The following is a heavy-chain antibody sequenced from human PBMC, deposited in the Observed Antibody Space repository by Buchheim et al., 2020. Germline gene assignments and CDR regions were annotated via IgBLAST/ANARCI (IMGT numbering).Heavy chain of an antibody. CDR1: GYTFTNYY. CDR3: IKSLGTCSASSCRIFDS. D-gene: IGHD2-15*01. Sequence: EVQLVQSGAEVKKPGESLEISCQASGYTFTNYYIGWVRRLPGKGLEWMGMIYPGDSDTRYSPSFQGQVTISAERSPSTAYLRWSSLKASDSAMYYCIKSLGTCSASSCRIFDSWGQGT. CDR2: IYPGDSDT. J-gene: IGHJ4*02. V-gene: IGHV5-51*01.